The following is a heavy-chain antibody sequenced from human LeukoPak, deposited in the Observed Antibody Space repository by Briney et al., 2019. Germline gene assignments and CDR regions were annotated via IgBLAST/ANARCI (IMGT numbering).Heavy chain of an antibody. V-gene: IGHV3-49*04. CDR1: GFTFGDYA. J-gene: IGHJ4*02. D-gene: IGHD1-1*01. CDR2: VRSNTYGGTT. CDR3: TSGLWTY. Sequence: GGSLRLSCTASGFTFGDYAMSWVLQAPGKGLEWVGFVRSNTYGGTTQYAASVKGRFTVSRDDSKSIAYLQMNSLKTEDTAVYYCTSGLWTYWGQGTLVTVSS.